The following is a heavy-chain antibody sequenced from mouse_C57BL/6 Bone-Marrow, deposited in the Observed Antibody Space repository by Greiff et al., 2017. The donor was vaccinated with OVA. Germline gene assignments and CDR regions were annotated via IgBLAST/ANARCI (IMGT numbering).Heavy chain of an antibody. Sequence: EVKLMESGPGLVKPSQTVFLTCTVTGISITTGSYRWSWIRQFPGNKLEWIGYIYYSGTITYNPSLTSRTTITRDTPKNQFFLEMNSLTAEDTATYYCARETLTYWYFDVWGTGTTVTVSS. CDR1: GISITTGSYR. CDR2: IYYSGTI. D-gene: IGHD2-12*01. V-gene: IGHV3-5*01. CDR3: ARETLTYWYFDV. J-gene: IGHJ1*03.